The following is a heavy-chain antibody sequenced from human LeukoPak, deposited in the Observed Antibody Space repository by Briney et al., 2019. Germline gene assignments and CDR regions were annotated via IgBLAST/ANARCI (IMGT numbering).Heavy chain of an antibody. V-gene: IGHV3-21*01. J-gene: IGHJ6*03. CDR3: ARGGGGEWYYYYYMDV. CDR1: GFTFSSYS. D-gene: IGHD2-21*01. CDR2: ISSSSSYI. Sequence: KPGGSLRLSCAASGFTFSSYSMNWVRQAPGKGLEWVSSISSSSSYIYYADSVKGRFTISRDNAKNSLYLQMNSLRAEDTAVYYCARGGGGEWYYYYYMDVWGKGTTVTVSS.